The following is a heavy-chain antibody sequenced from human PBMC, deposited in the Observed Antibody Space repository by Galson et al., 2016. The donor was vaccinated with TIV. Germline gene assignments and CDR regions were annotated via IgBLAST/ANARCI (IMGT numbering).Heavy chain of an antibody. CDR3: ARSASAGSGWVDP. D-gene: IGHD3-10*01. V-gene: IGHV5-10-1*01. J-gene: IGHJ5*02. Sequence: AEVKKPGESLRISCKTSGYSFTNCWITWVRQMPGKGLERMGRIDSRDSYTNYSPPFEGHVTISTDKSISTAYLQWTSLKASDSAIYYCARSASAGSGWVDPWGQGTLVTVSS. CDR1: GYSFTNCW. CDR2: IDSRDSYT.